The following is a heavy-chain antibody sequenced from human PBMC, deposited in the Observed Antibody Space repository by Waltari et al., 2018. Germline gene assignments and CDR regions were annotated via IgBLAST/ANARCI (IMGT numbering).Heavy chain of an antibody. J-gene: IGHJ4*02. D-gene: IGHD1-26*01. V-gene: IGHV4-59*01. CDR1: GGSISGYY. CDR2: FYYTGSS. Sequence: QVQLQESGPGLVKPSETLSLTCTVSGGSISGYYWSWIRQPPGGGLEWIGYFYYTGSSNFHPSLKSRVTISVDTYKNQFSLKLGAVTAADTAVYYWARDQSREGGGYFDYWGQGTLVTVSS. CDR3: ARDQSREGGGYFDY.